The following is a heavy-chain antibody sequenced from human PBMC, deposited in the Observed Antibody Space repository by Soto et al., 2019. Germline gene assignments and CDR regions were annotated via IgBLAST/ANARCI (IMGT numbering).Heavy chain of an antibody. CDR2: IIPILGIA. D-gene: IGHD2-15*01. CDR1: GGTFSSYT. V-gene: IGHV1-69*02. J-gene: IGHJ2*01. CDR3: ASRLYCSGGSCYSDWYFDL. Sequence: QVQLVQSGAEVKKPGSPVKVSCKASGGTFSSYTISWVRQAPGQGLEWMGRIIPILGIANYAQKFQGRVTITAAKSTSTAYMELSSLRSEDTAVYYCASRLYCSGGSCYSDWYFDLWGRGTLVTVSS.